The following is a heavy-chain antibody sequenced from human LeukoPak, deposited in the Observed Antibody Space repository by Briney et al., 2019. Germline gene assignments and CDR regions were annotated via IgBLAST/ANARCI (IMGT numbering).Heavy chain of an antibody. CDR1: GFTFSNYG. J-gene: IGHJ4*02. CDR2: ISGSGGNT. Sequence: PGGSLRLSCAASGFTFSNYGMSWVRQAPGKGLEWVSAISGSGGNTYYADSVKGRFTISRDNSKNMLYLQMNSLRAEDTAVYYCVRTDVFNPFDYWGQGTLVTVSS. V-gene: IGHV3-23*01. CDR3: VRTDVFNPFDY.